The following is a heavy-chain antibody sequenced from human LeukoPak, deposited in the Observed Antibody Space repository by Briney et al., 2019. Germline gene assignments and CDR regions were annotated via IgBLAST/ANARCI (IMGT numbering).Heavy chain of an antibody. V-gene: IGHV1-24*01. D-gene: IGHD3-22*01. CDR1: GYTRTELS. CDR2: FDPEDGET. CDR3: ATARGPYDSSGYYAF. J-gene: IGHJ4*02. Sequence: ASVKVSCKVSGYTRTELSMHWVRQAPGKGLEWMGGFDPEDGETIYAQKFQGRVTMTEDTSTDTAYMELSSLRSEDTAVYYCATARGPYDSSGYYAFWGQGTLVTVSS.